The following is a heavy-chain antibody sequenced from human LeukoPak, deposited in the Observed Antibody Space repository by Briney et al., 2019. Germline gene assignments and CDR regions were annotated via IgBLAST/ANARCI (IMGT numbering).Heavy chain of an antibody. V-gene: IGHV3-53*01. CDR1: GFTVSSNY. CDR2: IYSGGST. D-gene: IGHD3-22*01. CDR3: ARGGITMMRDAFDI. Sequence: GGSLRLSCAASGFTVSSNYMSWVRQAPGKGLEWVSVIYSGGSTYYADSVKGRFTIPRDNSKNTLYLQMNSLRAEDTAVYYCARGGITMMRDAFDIWGQGTMVTVSS. J-gene: IGHJ3*02.